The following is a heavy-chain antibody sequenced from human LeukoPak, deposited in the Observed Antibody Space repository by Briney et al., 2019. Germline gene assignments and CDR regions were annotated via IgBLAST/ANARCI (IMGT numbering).Heavy chain of an antibody. Sequence: GESLRLSCVASGFTFTDHPMNWVRQAPGKGLEWTSYIGGDGIAFYADSVKGRFTASKDDARKSMYLQMNSLRVEDTAVYYCAKDRANWAIDDWGQGTQVTVSS. CDR2: IGGDGIA. CDR3: AKDRANWAIDD. CDR1: GFTFTDHP. D-gene: IGHD3-16*01. V-gene: IGHV3-69-1*01. J-gene: IGHJ4*02.